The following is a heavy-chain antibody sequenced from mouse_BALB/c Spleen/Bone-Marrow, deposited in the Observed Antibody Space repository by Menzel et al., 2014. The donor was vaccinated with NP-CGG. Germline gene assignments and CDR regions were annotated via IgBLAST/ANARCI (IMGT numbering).Heavy chain of an antibody. V-gene: IGHV1S81*02. J-gene: IGHJ1*01. CDR3: TRSNYGYWYFDV. D-gene: IGHD1-1*01. CDR1: GYSFTRYY. CDR2: INPSNGGT. Sequence: VQLQQSGAELVKPGASVKLSCKASGYSFTRYYMYWVKQRPGQGLEWIGEINPSNGGTNFNEKFKSKATLTVDKSSSTAYMRFSSLTSEDSAVYYCTRSNYGYWYFDVWGAGTTVTVSS.